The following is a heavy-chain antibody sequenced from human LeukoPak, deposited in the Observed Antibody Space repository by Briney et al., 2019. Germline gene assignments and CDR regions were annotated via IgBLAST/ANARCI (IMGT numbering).Heavy chain of an antibody. D-gene: IGHD3-3*01. CDR3: ARVGDFWSGYSIDY. CDR2: KQDGSEK. J-gene: IGHJ4*02. V-gene: IGHV3-7*03. Sequence: KQDGSEKYYVDSVKGRFIISRDNAKNSLYLQVDSLRAEDTAVYYCARVGDFWSGYSIDYWGQGTLVTVSS.